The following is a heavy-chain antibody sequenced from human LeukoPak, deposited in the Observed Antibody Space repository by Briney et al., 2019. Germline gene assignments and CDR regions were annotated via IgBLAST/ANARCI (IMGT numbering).Heavy chain of an antibody. V-gene: IGHV4-34*01. CDR3: ARSKGSYPVRGGPFDY. CDR1: GGSFSGYY. CDR2: INHSGST. Sequence: SETLSLTCAVYGGSFSGYYWSWIRQPPGKELEWIGEINHSGSTNYNPSLKSRVTISVDTSKNQFSLKLSSVTAADTAVYYCARSKGSYPVRGGPFDYWGQGTLVTVSS. J-gene: IGHJ4*02. D-gene: IGHD1-26*01.